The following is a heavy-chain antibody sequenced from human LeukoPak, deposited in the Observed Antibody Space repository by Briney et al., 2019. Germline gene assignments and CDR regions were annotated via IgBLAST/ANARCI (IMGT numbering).Heavy chain of an antibody. V-gene: IGHV4-61*02. CDR2: IYTSGST. D-gene: IGHD3-3*01. CDR1: GGSISSSSYY. CDR3: ARNGPHHYDFWSVERAFDI. J-gene: IGHJ3*02. Sequence: PSETLSLTCTVSGGSISSSSYYWSWIRQPAGKGLEWIGRIYTSGSTNYNPSLKSRVTISVDTSKNQFSLKLSSVTAADTAVYYCARNGPHHYDFWSVERAFDIWGQGTMVTVSS.